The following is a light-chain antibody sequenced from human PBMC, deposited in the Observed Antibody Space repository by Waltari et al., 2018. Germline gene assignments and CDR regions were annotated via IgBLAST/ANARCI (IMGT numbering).Light chain of an antibody. V-gene: IGKV1-39*01. CDR3: QQCYSTPRT. Sequence: DIQMTQSPPSLSASVADRVTITCRASQGISSYLSWYQQKPGKAPNLLIYAASSLPSRVPSRFSGSGSGTDFTLTISSLQPEDCATYYCQQCYSTPRTFGQGTRVEIK. J-gene: IGKJ1*01. CDR2: AAS. CDR1: QGISSY.